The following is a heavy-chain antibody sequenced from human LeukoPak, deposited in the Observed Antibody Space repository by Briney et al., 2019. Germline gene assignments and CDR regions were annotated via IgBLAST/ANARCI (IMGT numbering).Heavy chain of an antibody. CDR2: IWYDGSNK. V-gene: IGHV3-33*01. D-gene: IGHD3-3*01. Sequence: EGSLRLSCAASGFTFSSYGMHWVRQAPGKGLEWVAVIWYDGSNKYYADSVKGRFTISRDNSKNTLYLQMNSLRAEDTAVYYCAREFRRGWSGYETDYWGQGTLVTVSS. CDR3: AREFRRGWSGYETDY. J-gene: IGHJ4*02. CDR1: GFTFSSYG.